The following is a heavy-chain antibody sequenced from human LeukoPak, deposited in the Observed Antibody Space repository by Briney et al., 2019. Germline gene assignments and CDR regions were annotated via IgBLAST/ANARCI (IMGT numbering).Heavy chain of an antibody. V-gene: IGHV4-39*07. D-gene: IGHD6-13*01. J-gene: IGHJ4*02. CDR2: IYYSGST. CDR1: GGSISSSSYY. Sequence: SETLSLTCTVSGGSISSSSYYWGWIRQPPGKGLEWIGSIYYSGSTYYNPSLKSRVTISVDRSKNQFSLKLSSVTAEDTAVCYCANPGIAAAGREFDYWGQGTLVTVSS. CDR3: ANPGIAAAGREFDY.